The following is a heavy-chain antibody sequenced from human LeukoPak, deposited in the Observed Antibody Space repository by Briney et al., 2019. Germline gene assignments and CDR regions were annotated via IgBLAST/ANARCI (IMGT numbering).Heavy chain of an antibody. D-gene: IGHD3-16*01. CDR2: KNQDGSEE. CDR3: ARDYGTDSYDLNDS. V-gene: IGHV3-7*01. J-gene: IGHJ4*02. Sequence: PGGSLRLSCESSRFTFVGYWMTLGRQAPGKGLDWVTNKNQDGSEEHYADSVKGRFTISIDNDKNSVFLQMDSLRNKDTAVYYCARDYGTDSYDLNDSWGQGTLVTVFS. CDR1: RFTFVGYW.